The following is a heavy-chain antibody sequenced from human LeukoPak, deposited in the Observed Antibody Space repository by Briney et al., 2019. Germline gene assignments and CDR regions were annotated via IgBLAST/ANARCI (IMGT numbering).Heavy chain of an antibody. CDR2: ISGSGGST. CDR1: GFTFSSYA. J-gene: IGHJ4*02. Sequence: GGSLRLSCAASGFTFSSYAMSWIRQAPGKGLEWVSAISGSGGSTYYADSVKGRFTISRDNSKNTLYLQMNSLRAEDTAVYYCAKYSSSWYVAAFDYWGQGTLVTVSS. D-gene: IGHD6-13*01. V-gene: IGHV3-23*01. CDR3: AKYSSSWYVAAFDY.